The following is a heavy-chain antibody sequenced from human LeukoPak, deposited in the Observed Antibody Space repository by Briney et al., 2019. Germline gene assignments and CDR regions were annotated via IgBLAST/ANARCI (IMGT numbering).Heavy chain of an antibody. Sequence: ASVKVSCKASGYTFTSYGISWVRQAPGQGLEWMGWISAYNGNTNYAQKLQGRVTITTDTPTSTDYMELRSLRSDDTAVYYCARETYYYDSSGSTEDYWGQGTLVTVSS. D-gene: IGHD3-22*01. CDR1: GYTFTSYG. V-gene: IGHV1-18*01. J-gene: IGHJ4*02. CDR3: ARETYYYDSSGSTEDY. CDR2: ISAYNGNT.